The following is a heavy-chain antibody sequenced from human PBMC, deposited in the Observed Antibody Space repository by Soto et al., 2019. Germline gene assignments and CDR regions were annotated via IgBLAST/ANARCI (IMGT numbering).Heavy chain of an antibody. Sequence: SETLSLTCTVSGGSISNSSYLWGWIRQPPGKGLQWIGSVSYSGSTYYNPSLKSRVTISVDTSKTQSSLRLSSVTAAETAVYYCSRIAVSGPITGFDYWGQGALVTVSS. CDR3: SRIAVSGPITGFDY. CDR2: VSYSGST. J-gene: IGHJ4*02. D-gene: IGHD6-19*01. V-gene: IGHV4-39*01. CDR1: GGSISNSSYL.